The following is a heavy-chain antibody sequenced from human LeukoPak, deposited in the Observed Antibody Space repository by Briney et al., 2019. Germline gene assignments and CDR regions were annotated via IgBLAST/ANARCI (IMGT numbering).Heavy chain of an antibody. Sequence: GASVKVSCKASGYTFTSYGISWVRQAPGQGLEWMGWISAYNGNTNYAQKLQGRVTMTTYTSTSTAYMELRSLRSDDTAVYYCARGLVPAADYYYYGMDVWGQGTTVTVSS. V-gene: IGHV1-18*01. CDR2: ISAYNGNT. J-gene: IGHJ6*02. CDR1: GYTFTSYG. CDR3: ARGLVPAADYYYYGMDV. D-gene: IGHD2-2*01.